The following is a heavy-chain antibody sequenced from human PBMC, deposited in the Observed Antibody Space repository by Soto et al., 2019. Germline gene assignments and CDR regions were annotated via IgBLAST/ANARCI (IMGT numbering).Heavy chain of an antibody. CDR3: ARDVPYYYASRMDV. D-gene: IGHD3-10*01. Sequence: EVQLVESGGGLVQPGGSLRLSCAASGIPVSSNYMTWVRQAPGKGLEWVSVLHSGGDTYYANSVKGRFTISRHDSTNTLFLQMNRLTPEDTAVYYCARDVPYYYASRMDVWGQGTTVTVSS. J-gene: IGHJ6*02. CDR1: GIPVSSNY. V-gene: IGHV3-53*04. CDR2: LHSGGDT.